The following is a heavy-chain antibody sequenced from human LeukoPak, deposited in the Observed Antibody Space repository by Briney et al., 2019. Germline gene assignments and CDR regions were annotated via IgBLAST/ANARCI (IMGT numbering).Heavy chain of an antibody. CDR2: LSGSGATT. CDR3: ATDPPYGGYYFQYYMDV. J-gene: IGHJ6*03. CDR1: GLTFSTYA. V-gene: IGHV3-23*01. D-gene: IGHD4/OR15-4a*01. Sequence: GGSLRLSCAASGLTFSTYAMSWVRQAPGKGLAWVSSLSGSGATTYYADSVKGRFTISRDNSKSTLYLQMNSLRAEDTAVYYCATDPPYGGYYFQYYMDVWGKGTTVTVSS.